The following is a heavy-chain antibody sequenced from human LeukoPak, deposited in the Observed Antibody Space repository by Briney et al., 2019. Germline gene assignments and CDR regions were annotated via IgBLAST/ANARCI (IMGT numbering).Heavy chain of an antibody. J-gene: IGHJ4*02. CDR1: GGSISSYY. V-gene: IGHV4-59*01. CDR3: ARYNSEAGDFDY. CDR2: IYFSGST. D-gene: IGHD1-20*01. Sequence: PSETLSLTCTVSGGSISSYYRSWIRQPPGKGLEWIGYIYFSGSTNYNPSLKSRVTISIDTSKNQFSLKLSSVTAADTAVYYCARYNSEAGDFDYWGQGTLVTVSS.